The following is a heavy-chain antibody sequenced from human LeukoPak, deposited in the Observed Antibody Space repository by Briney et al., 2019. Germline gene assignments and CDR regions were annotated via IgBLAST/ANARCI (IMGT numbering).Heavy chain of an antibody. J-gene: IGHJ4*02. CDR3: ARVHGADYDILTGYDY. Sequence: SETLSLTCTVSGYSISTGYYWDWIRQPPGKGLEWIGYIYYSGSTNYNPSLKSRVTISVDTSKNQFSLKLSSVTAADTAVYYCARVHGADYDILTGYDYWGQGTLVTVSS. CDR1: GYSISTGYY. CDR2: IYYSGST. D-gene: IGHD3-9*01. V-gene: IGHV4-61*01.